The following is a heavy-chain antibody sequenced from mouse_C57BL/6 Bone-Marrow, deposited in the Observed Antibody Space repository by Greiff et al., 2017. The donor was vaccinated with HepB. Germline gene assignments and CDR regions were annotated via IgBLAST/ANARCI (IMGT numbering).Heavy chain of an antibody. Sequence: QVQLQQSGPEPVKPGASVKIFCKASGYAFSSSWMNWVKQRPGKGLEWIGRIYPGDGDTNYNGKFKGKATLTADKSSSTAYKQLSSLTSEDSAVYFCARRDYYGSSPHWYFDVWGTGTTVTVSS. J-gene: IGHJ1*03. CDR1: GYAFSSSW. V-gene: IGHV1-82*01. D-gene: IGHD1-1*01. CDR3: ARRDYYGSSPHWYFDV. CDR2: IYPGDGDT.